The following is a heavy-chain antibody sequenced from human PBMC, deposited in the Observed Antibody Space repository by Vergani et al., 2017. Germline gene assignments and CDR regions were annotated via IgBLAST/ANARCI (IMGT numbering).Heavy chain of an antibody. V-gene: IGHV4-4*09. D-gene: IGHD5-18*01. J-gene: IGHJ4*02. CDR2: IYTSGST. CDR3: ARQWGGVDTAMVLDY. Sequence: QVQLQESGPGLVKPSETLSLTCTVSGGSISSYYWSWIRQPPGKGLEWIGYIYTSGSTNYNPSLKSRVTISVDTSKNQFSLKLSSVTAAETAVYYCARQWGGVDTAMVLDYWGQGTLVTVSS. CDR1: GGSISSYY.